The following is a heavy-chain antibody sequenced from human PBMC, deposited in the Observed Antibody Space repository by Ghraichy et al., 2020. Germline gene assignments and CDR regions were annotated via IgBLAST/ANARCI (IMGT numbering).Heavy chain of an antibody. Sequence: GGSLRLSCTVSGFTFDDYAMHWVRQAPGKGLEWVSGISWNSGSRGYADSVKGRFTISRDNAENSLYLQMNSLRAEDTALYYCVKDMAASVVDSSSSLSKLIRGRKGGNYGMDVWGQGTTVTVSS. CDR3: VKDMAASVVDSSSSLSKLIRGRKGGNYGMDV. J-gene: IGHJ6*02. CDR2: ISWNSGSR. CDR1: GFTFDDYA. D-gene: IGHD6-6*01. V-gene: IGHV3-9*01.